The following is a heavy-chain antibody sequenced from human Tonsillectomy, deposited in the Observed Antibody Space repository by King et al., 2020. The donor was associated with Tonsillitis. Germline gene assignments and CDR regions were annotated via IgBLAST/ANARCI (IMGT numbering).Heavy chain of an antibody. CDR2: INPKSGGT. V-gene: IGHV1-2*02. D-gene: IGHD6-13*01. CDR3: ASVFATAPYFHP. J-gene: IGHJ1*01. CDR1: GYTFTGYY. Sequence: VQLVESGAEVKKPGASVNVSCKASGYTFTGYYMHWVRQAPGQGLEWMGWINPKSGGTNYAQKFQGRVTMTRDTSISTAYMELSRLRSDDTAVYYLASVFATAPYFHPWSQGTLVTVSS.